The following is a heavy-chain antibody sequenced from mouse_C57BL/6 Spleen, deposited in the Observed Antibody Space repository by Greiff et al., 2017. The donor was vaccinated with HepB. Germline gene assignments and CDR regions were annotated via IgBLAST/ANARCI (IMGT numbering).Heavy chain of an antibody. CDR1: GYTFTDYN. CDR3: ARTLYGRSWGAY. D-gene: IGHD1-1*01. V-gene: IGHV1-22*01. J-gene: IGHJ3*01. CDR2: INPNNGGT. Sequence: EVQLQQSGPELVKPGASVKMSCKASGYTFTDYNMHWVKQSHGKSLEWIGYINPNNGGTSYNQKFKGKATLTVNKSSSTAYMELLSLTSEDSAVYYCARTLYGRSWGAYWGQGTLVTVSA.